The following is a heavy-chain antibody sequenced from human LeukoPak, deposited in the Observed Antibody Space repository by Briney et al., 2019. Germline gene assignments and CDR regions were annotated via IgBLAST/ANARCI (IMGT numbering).Heavy chain of an antibody. J-gene: IGHJ4*02. CDR3: ARRIAVAGTLFFDY. Sequence: SETLSLTCTVSGGSISSSSYYWGWIRQPPGKGLEWIGSIYYSGSTYYNPSLKSRVTISVDTSKNQFSLKLSSVTAADTAVYYCARRIAVAGTLFFDYWGQGTLVTVSS. D-gene: IGHD6-19*01. V-gene: IGHV4-39*01. CDR1: GGSISSSSYY. CDR2: IYYSGST.